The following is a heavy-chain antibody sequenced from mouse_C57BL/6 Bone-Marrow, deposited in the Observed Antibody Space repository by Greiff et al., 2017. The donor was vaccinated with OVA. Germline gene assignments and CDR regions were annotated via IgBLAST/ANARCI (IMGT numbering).Heavy chain of an antibody. J-gene: IGHJ4*01. CDR3: GRYYYGSSYDYYAMDY. D-gene: IGHD1-1*01. CDR2: IHPNSGST. Sequence: QVHVKQSGAELVKPGASVKLSCKASGYTFTSYWMHWVKQRPGQGLEWIGMIHPNSGSTNYNEKFKSKATLTVDKSSSTAYMQLGSLTSEDSAVYYCGRYYYGSSYDYYAMDYWGQGTSVTVSS. V-gene: IGHV1-64*01. CDR1: GYTFTSYW.